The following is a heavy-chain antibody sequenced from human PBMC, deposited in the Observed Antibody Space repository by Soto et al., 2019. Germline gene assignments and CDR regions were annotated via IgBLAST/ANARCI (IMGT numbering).Heavy chain of an antibody. CDR1: GFTFSSYA. Sequence: GGSLRLSCAASGFTFSSYAMSWVRQAPGKGLEWVSAISGSGGSTYYADSVKGRFTISRDNSKDTLYLQMNDLRADDTAMYYCARRYCSGGRCYKFDLWGQGTLVTVSS. D-gene: IGHD2-15*01. CDR3: ARRYCSGGRCYKFDL. V-gene: IGHV3-23*01. CDR2: ISGSGGST. J-gene: IGHJ5*02.